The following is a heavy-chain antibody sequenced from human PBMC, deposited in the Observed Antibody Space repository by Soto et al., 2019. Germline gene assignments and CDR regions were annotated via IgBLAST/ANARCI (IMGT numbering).Heavy chain of an antibody. V-gene: IGHV4-4*02. D-gene: IGHD6-13*01. CDR1: GGSISSSNW. Sequence: NPSETLSLTCAVSGGSISSSNWWSWVRQPPGKGLEWIGEIYHSGSTNYNPSLKSRVTISVDKSKNQFSLKLSSVTAADTAVYYCARKYSSSWQPYNWFDPWGQGTLVTVSS. CDR3: ARKYSSSWQPYNWFDP. CDR2: IYHSGST. J-gene: IGHJ5*02.